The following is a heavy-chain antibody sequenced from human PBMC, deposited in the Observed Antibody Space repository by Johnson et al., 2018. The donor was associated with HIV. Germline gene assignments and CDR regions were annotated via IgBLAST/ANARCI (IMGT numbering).Heavy chain of an antibody. CDR1: GFTLSHYW. CDR2: INQDGSES. D-gene: IGHD5-18*01. Sequence: VQLVESGGGLIQPGGSLRLSCAASGFTLSHYWMSWVRRSPGKGLEWVANINQDGSESYYVDSVKGRFTISRDNAKKSLYLQMSSLRGEDTAIYYCWRLPSGYSRDGFNVWGQGTMVTLSS. CDR3: WRLPSGYSRDGFNV. J-gene: IGHJ3*01. V-gene: IGHV3-7*05.